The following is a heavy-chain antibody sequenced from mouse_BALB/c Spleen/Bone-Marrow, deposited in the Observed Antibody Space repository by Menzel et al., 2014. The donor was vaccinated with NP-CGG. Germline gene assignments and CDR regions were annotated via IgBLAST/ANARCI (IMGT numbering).Heavy chain of an antibody. V-gene: IGHV5-9-2*01. Sequence: EVKLMESGGGLVKSGGSLKLPCAASGFSFNSYGMSWVRQTPEKRLEWVATISGGGSYTFYPDSVKGRFTISRDNAKNNLYLQLSSLRSEDTALYYCARHAYYDQTEVSFVYWGQGTLVTGSA. CDR1: GFSFNSYG. D-gene: IGHD2-4*01. CDR2: ISGGGSYT. J-gene: IGHJ3*01. CDR3: ARHAYYDQTEVSFVY.